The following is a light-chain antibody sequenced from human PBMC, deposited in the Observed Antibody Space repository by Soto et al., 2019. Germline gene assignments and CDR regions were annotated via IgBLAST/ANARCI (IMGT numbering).Light chain of an antibody. V-gene: IGLV2-23*01. CDR1: SSYVGSYNL. J-gene: IGLJ2*01. Sequence: QSALTQPASVSGSPGQSITISCTGTSSYVGSYNLVSWYQQHPGKAPKLLIYEGSKRPSGVSHRFSGSKSGNTASLTISGLQAEDEADYYCCSYAGSSTVVFGGGTKLTVL. CDR2: EGS. CDR3: CSYAGSSTVV.